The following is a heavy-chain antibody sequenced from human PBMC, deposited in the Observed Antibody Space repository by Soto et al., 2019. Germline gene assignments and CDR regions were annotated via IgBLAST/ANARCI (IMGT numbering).Heavy chain of an antibody. Sequence: SETQSLTCTVSGGSISSYYGSWIRQPPGKGLEWIGYIYYSGSTNYNPSLKSRVTISVDTSKNQFSLKLSSVTAADTAVYYCARVAYGSGSPDLNWFDPWGQGTLVTVSS. V-gene: IGHV4-59*01. CDR1: GGSISSYY. CDR2: IYYSGST. J-gene: IGHJ5*02. CDR3: ARVAYGSGSPDLNWFDP. D-gene: IGHD3-10*01.